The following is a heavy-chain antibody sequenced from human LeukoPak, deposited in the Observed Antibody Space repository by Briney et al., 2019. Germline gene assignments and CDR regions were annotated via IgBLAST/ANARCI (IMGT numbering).Heavy chain of an antibody. D-gene: IGHD6-6*01. J-gene: IGHJ5*02. CDR3: ARGIAARLFFWFDP. Sequence: SETLSLTCTVSGGSISSGGYYWSWIRQHPGKGLEWIGYIYYSGSTYYNPSLKSRVTISVDTSKNQFSLKLSSVTAADTAVYYCARGIAARLFFWFDPWGQGTLVTVSS. CDR2: IYYSGST. V-gene: IGHV4-31*03. CDR1: GGSISSGGYY.